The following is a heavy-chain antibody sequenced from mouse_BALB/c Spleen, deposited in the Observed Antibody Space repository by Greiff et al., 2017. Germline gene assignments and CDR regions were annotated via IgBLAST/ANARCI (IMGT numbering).Heavy chain of an antibody. CDR2: INPYNDGT. CDR1: GYTFTSYV. Sequence: EVQLVESGPELVKPGASVKMSCKASGYTFTSYVMHWVKQKPGQGLEWIGYINPYNDGTKYNEKFKGKATLTSDKSSSTAYMELSSLTSEDSAVYYCAREDYGSSYWYFDVWGAGTTVTVSS. J-gene: IGHJ1*01. D-gene: IGHD1-1*01. CDR3: AREDYGSSYWYFDV. V-gene: IGHV1-14*01.